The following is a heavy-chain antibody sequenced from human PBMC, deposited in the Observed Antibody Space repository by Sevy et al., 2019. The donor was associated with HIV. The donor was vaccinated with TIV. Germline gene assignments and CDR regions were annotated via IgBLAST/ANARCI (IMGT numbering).Heavy chain of an antibody. CDR3: ARLSAVSRSYNFDY. J-gene: IGHJ4*02. V-gene: IGHV4-61*01. CDR1: GDSVSSDNYY. CDR2: MFYRGST. D-gene: IGHD4-4*01. Sequence: SETLSLTCTVSGDSVSSDNYYWSWIRQPPGKGLEWIGYMFYRGSTNYNPSLKSRVTISVDTSKTKFSLKLNSVTAAATAVYYCARLSAVSRSYNFDYWGQGTLVTVSS.